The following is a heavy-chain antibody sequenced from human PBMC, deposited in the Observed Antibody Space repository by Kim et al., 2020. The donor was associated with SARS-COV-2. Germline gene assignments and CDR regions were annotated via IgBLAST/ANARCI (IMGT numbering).Heavy chain of an antibody. CDR1: GFTFRSFD. J-gene: IGHJ4*02. CDR3: ARDRMITFGGVIAHMYYFDY. CDR2: IWYDGSNK. D-gene: IGHD3-16*02. V-gene: IGHV3-33*01. Sequence: GGSLRLSCAASGFTFRSFDMHWVRQAPGKGLEWVALIWYDGSNKYYADSVKGRFTIYRDNSKNTLYLQMNSLRAEDTAVYYCARDRMITFGGVIAHMYYFDYWGQGTLVTVSS.